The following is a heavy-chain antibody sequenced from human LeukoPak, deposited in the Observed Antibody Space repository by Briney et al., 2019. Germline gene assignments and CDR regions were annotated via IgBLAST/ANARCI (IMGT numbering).Heavy chain of an antibody. V-gene: IGHV1-18*04. J-gene: IGHJ4*02. Sequence: GASETVSCKGSGYSFTSYGISWERRAPGQRLGWVVGMSAYNYNTNYAHNLPGRVTMTTDTSTSKAYLELRRLRSDATAVYDCAREQGIVVVVAAPFGYWGQGTLVTVSS. D-gene: IGHD2-15*01. CDR1: GYSFTSYG. CDR3: AREQGIVVVVAAPFGY. CDR2: MSAYNYNT.